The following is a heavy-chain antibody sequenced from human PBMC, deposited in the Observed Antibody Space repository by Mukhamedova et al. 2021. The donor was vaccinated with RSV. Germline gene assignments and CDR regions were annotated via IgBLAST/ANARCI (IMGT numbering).Heavy chain of an antibody. J-gene: IGHJ4*02. D-gene: IGHD7-27*01. CDR3: AKDPGDRDYFDY. Sequence: APGMGLEWVSAISGSGGSTYYADSVKGRFTISRDNSKNTLYLQMNSLRAEDTAVYYCAKDPGDRDYFDYWGQGTLVTVSS. CDR2: ISGSGGST. V-gene: IGHV3-23*01.